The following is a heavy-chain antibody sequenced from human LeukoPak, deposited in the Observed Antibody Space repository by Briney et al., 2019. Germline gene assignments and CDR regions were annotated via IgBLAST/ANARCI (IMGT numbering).Heavy chain of an antibody. CDR2: ISSSGSTI. D-gene: IGHD1-14*01. CDR1: GFTFSSYE. CDR3: ARAGPRDDNWFDP. J-gene: IGHJ5*02. V-gene: IGHV3-48*03. Sequence: PGGSLRLSCAASGFTFSSYEMNWVRQAPGKGLKWVSYISSSGSTIYYEDSVKGRFTISRDNAKNSLYLQMNSLKVEDTAVYYCARAGPRDDNWFDPWGQGTLVTVSS.